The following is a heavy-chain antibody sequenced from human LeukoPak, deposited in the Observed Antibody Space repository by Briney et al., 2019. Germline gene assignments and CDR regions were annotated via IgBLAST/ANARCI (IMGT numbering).Heavy chain of an antibody. CDR2: ISTYNGIT. CDR1: GYTFNSYA. CDR3: ARGGGDYFDY. Sequence: ASVKVSCKASGYTFNSYAITWVRQAPGQGLEWMGWISTYNGITSYAQKLQGRVTMTTDTSSTTAYMELRSLRSDDTALYYCARGGGDYFDYWGQGTLVTVSS. D-gene: IGHD3-3*01. V-gene: IGHV1-18*01. J-gene: IGHJ4*02.